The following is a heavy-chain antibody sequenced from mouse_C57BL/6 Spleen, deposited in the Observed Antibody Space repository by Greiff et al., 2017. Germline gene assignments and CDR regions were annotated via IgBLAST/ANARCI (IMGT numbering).Heavy chain of an antibody. Sequence: LVESVAELVRPGASVKLSCTASGFNIQNTYMHWVKQRPEQGLEWIGRIDPANGNTKYAPKFQGKATITADTSSNTAYLQLSSLTSEDTAIYYCAPVDDGYFMDYWGQGTSVTVSS. CDR2: IDPANGNT. V-gene: IGHV14-3*01. CDR3: APVDDGYFMDY. D-gene: IGHD2-3*01. J-gene: IGHJ4*01. CDR1: GFNIQNTY.